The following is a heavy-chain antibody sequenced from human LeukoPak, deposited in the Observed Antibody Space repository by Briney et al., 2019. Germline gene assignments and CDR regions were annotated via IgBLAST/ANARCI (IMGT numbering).Heavy chain of an antibody. Sequence: GGSLRLSCVASGFTYSNYWMHWVRQPPAKGLVWVSRLYVDGRTTNYADSVKGRFTISRDNAKNTVYLEINSLSVEDTATYYCIRDFRSADLWGQGTLVTVTS. CDR2: LYVDGRTT. V-gene: IGHV3-74*01. CDR3: IRDFRSADL. CDR1: GFTYSNYW. J-gene: IGHJ5*02.